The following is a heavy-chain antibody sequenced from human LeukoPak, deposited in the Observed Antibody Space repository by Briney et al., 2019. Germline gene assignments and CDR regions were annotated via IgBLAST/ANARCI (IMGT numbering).Heavy chain of an antibody. CDR3: AKDQSRDYGSGSYFRGIFGY. V-gene: IGHV3-15*01. CDR2: VKSKTDGGTT. CDR1: GFTFSHAW. J-gene: IGHJ4*02. D-gene: IGHD3-10*01. Sequence: PGGSLRLSCAASGFTFSHAWMSWVRQAPGKGLEWVGRVKSKTDGGTTDYAAPVKGRFTISRDDSKSTLYLQMNSLKTEDTAVYYCAKDQSRDYGSGSYFRGIFGYWGQGALVTVSS.